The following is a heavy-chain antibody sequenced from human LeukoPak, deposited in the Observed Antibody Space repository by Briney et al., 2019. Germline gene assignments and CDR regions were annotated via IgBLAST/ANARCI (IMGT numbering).Heavy chain of an antibody. CDR1: GGSISSYY. Sequence: PSETLSLTCTVSGGSISSYYWSWIRQPPGKGLEWIGYIYYSGSTNYNPSLKSRVTISVDTSKNQFSLKLSSVTAADTAVYYCARDRGRPMPYSSGFYYDYWGQGPLVTVSS. CDR2: IYYSGST. CDR3: ARDRGRPMPYSSGFYYDY. V-gene: IGHV4-59*01. D-gene: IGHD6-19*01. J-gene: IGHJ4*02.